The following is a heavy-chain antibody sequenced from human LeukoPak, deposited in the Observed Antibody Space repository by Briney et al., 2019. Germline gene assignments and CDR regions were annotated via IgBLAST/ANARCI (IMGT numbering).Heavy chain of an antibody. J-gene: IGHJ4*02. V-gene: IGHV3-53*01. D-gene: IGHD4/OR15-4a*01. CDR2: IYSDNT. CDR3: ARRAGAYSHPYDY. Sequence: GGSLRLSCTVSGFTVSSNSMSWVRQAPGKVLEWVSFIYSDNTHYSDSVKGRFTISRDNSKNTLYLQMNSLRAEHTAVYYCARRAGAYSHPYDYWGQGTLVTVSS. CDR1: GFTVSSNS.